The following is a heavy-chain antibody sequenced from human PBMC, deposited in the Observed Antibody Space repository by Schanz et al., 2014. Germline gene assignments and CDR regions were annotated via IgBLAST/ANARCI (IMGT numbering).Heavy chain of an antibody. CDR1: GFIFRSFG. CDR3: AKGPYYYYYMDV. Sequence: QGQLVESGGSVVQPGKSLRLSCATSGFIFRSFGIHWVRQAPGKGLEWVAVIWSDGTNEYYADSVKGRFTISGDSSKYTVYLQMNSLRADDTAVYYCAKGPYYYYYMDVWGNGTTVTVSS. CDR2: IWSDGTNE. J-gene: IGHJ6*03. V-gene: IGHV3-33*06.